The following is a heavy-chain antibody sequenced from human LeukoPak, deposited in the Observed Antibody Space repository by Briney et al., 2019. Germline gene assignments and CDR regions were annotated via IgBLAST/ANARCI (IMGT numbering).Heavy chain of an antibody. V-gene: IGHV3-74*03. CDR3: TRDYNGLSL. CDR1: GFTFSSSS. Sequence: PGGSLRLSCAASGFTFSSSSMDWVRQAPGKGLVWVSRISIDVVSIAYADSVKGRFTASRDNAKNTLYLQMNSLRDEDTAVYYCTRDYNGLSLWGQGTLVTVSS. D-gene: IGHD3/OR15-3a*01. CDR2: ISIDVVSI. J-gene: IGHJ4*02.